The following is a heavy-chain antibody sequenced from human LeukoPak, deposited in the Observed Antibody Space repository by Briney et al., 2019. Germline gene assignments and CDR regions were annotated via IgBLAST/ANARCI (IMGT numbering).Heavy chain of an antibody. V-gene: IGHV1-2*02. CDR3: ARDGVYSRDFDAFDI. J-gene: IGHJ3*02. CDR2: ISPNSGGT. D-gene: IGHD6-13*01. Sequence: ASEKVSCKTSGYTFTDYYMHWVRQAPGQGLEWMGWISPNSGGTNYAQKFQGRVTMTRDTSISTAYLELSSLTSDDTAVYYCARDGVYSRDFDAFDIWGQGTMVTVSS. CDR1: GYTFTDYY.